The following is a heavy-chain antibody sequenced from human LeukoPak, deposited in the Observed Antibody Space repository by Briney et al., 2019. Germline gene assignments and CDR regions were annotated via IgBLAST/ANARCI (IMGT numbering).Heavy chain of an antibody. D-gene: IGHD5-18*01. CDR2: IIPIFGTA. J-gene: IGHJ6*04. CDR1: GGTFSSYA. CDR3: AGYPYGYYYYGMDV. V-gene: IGHV1-69*13. Sequence: SVKVSCKTSGGTFSSYAISWVRQAPGQGLEWMGGIIPIFGTANYAQKFQGRVTITADESTSTAYMELSSLRSEDTAVYYCAGYPYGYYYYGMDVWGKGTTVTVSS.